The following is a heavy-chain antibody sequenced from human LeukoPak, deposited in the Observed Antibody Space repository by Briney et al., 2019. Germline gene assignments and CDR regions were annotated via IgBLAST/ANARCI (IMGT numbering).Heavy chain of an antibody. CDR2: INPNSGVT. J-gene: IGHJ4*02. V-gene: IGHV1-2*02. Sequence: ASVKVSCKASGYTFTGYYMHWVRQAPGQGLEWMGWINPNSGVTNSAQKFQGRVTMTRDTSISTAYMKLSRLRSDDTAVYFCARAGNYYDDTSGYYSFDYWGQGTLVTVSS. CDR3: ARAGNYYDDTSGYYSFDY. CDR1: GYTFTGYY. D-gene: IGHD3-22*01.